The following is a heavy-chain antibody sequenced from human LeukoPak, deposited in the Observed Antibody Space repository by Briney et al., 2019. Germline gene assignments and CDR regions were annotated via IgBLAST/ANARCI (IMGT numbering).Heavy chain of an antibody. D-gene: IGHD6-13*01. CDR3: ARGYSSSWYYFDY. Sequence: ASVKVSCKASGYTFTGYYMHWVRQDPGQGLEWMGRINPNSGGTNYAQKFQGRVTMTRDTSISTAYMELSRLRSDDTAVYYCARGYSSSWYYFDYWGQGTLVTVSS. V-gene: IGHV1-2*06. CDR2: INPNSGGT. CDR1: GYTFTGYY. J-gene: IGHJ4*02.